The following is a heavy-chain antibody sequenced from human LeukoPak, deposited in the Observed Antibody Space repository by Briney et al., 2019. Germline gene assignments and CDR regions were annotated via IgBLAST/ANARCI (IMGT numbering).Heavy chain of an antibody. CDR1: GFTFSSYA. CDR3: ARTLGGLYSSSSDY. Sequence: PGRSLRLSCAASGFTFSSYAMHWVRRAPGKGLEWVAVISYDGSNKYYADSVKGRFTISRDNSKNTLYLQMNSLRAEDTAVYYCARTLGGLYSSSSDYWGQGTLVTVSS. CDR2: ISYDGSNK. V-gene: IGHV3-30*01. J-gene: IGHJ4*02. D-gene: IGHD6-6*01.